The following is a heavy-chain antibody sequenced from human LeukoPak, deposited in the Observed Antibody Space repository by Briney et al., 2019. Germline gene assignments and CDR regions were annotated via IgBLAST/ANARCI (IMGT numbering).Heavy chain of an antibody. CDR2: IYTSGST. CDR3: ARDDPDSSGYYHDY. J-gene: IGHJ4*02. CDR1: GASISSYY. Sequence: SETLSLTCTVSGASISSYYWSWIRQPAGKGLEWIGRIYTSGSTNYNPSLKSRVTMSVDTSKNQFSLKLSSMTAADTAVYYCARDDPDSSGYYHDYWGQGTLVTVSS. V-gene: IGHV4-4*07. D-gene: IGHD3-22*01.